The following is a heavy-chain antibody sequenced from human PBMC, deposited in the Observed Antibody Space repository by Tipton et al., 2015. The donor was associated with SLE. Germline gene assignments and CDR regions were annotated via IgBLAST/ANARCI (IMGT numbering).Heavy chain of an antibody. CDR1: GFTFSSYA. J-gene: IGHJ4*02. D-gene: IGHD6-13*01. Sequence: SLRLSCAASGFTFSSYAMHWVRQAPGKGLEWVAVISYDGSNKYYADSVKGRFTISRDNSKNTLYLQMNSLRAEDTAVYYCARGQLVQEYFDYWGQGTLVTVSS. CDR3: ARGQLVQEYFDY. V-gene: IGHV3-30-3*01. CDR2: ISYDGSNK.